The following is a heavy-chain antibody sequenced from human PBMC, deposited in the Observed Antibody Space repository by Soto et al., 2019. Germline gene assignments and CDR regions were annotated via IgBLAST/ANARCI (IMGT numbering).Heavy chain of an antibody. D-gene: IGHD6-19*01. CDR1: GASISSGYW. Sequence: QVQLQESGPGLVKPSGTLSLTCTVSGASISSGYWWSWVRQPPGKGLEWIGELYGSGTANHSPSLKSRVTIAVDKSKDQVSLSLNSVTAADTAVYYCAASPGWWRLDYWGQGTLVTVSS. CDR3: AASPGWWRLDY. J-gene: IGHJ4*02. CDR2: LYGSGTA. V-gene: IGHV4-4*02.